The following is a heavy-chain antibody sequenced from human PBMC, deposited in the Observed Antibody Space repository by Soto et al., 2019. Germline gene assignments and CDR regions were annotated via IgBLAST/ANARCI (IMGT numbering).Heavy chain of an antibody. CDR1: GYTFTSYG. CDR3: ARDPLQLGYCSSTSCYTPLDY. J-gene: IGHJ4*02. CDR2: ISAYNGNT. D-gene: IGHD2-2*02. V-gene: IGHV1-18*01. Sequence: ASVKVSCKASGYTFTSYGISWVRQAPGQGLEWMGWISAYNGNTNYAQKLQGRVTMTTDTSTSTAYMELRSLRSDDTAVYYCARDPLQLGYCSSTSCYTPLDYWGQGTLVTVSS.